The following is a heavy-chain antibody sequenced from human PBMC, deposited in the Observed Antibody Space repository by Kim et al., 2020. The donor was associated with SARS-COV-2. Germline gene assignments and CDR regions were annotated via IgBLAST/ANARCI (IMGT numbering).Heavy chain of an antibody. J-gene: IGHJ6*02. V-gene: IGHV3-64D*06. CDR2: ISSNGGST. D-gene: IGHD6-13*01. Sequence: GGSLRLSCSASGFTFSSYAMHWVRQAPGKGLEYVSAISSNGGSTYYADSVKGRFTISRDNSKNTLYLQMSSLRAEDTAVYYCVRGPSSSWYRVYYYYGMDVWGQGTTVTVSS. CDR3: VRGPSSSWYRVYYYYGMDV. CDR1: GFTFSSYA.